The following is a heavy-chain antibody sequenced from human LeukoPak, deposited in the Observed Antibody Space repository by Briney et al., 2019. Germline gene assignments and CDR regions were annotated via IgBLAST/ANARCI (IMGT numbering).Heavy chain of an antibody. V-gene: IGHV4-59*01. CDR1: GGSISGYY. CDR3: ARAPYSGRTGEYYFDH. CDR2: LYSSGSP. D-gene: IGHD1-26*01. J-gene: IGHJ4*02. Sequence: SETLSLTCTVSGGSISGYYWNWIRQPPRKGLEWIGYLYSSGSPNYNPSLKSRVTISRDTSKNQFSLNLNNVTAADTAVYYCARAPYSGRTGEYYFDHWGQGALVTVSS.